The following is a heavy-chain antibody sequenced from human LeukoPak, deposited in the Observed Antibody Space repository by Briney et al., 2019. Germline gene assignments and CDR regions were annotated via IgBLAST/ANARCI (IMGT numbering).Heavy chain of an antibody. J-gene: IGHJ4*02. Sequence: GGSLRLSCAASGFTFSSYRMSWVRQAPGKGLEWVANIKQDGSEKYYVDSVKGRFTISRDNAKNSLYLRMNSLRAEDTAVYYCARGTIAAAGYYYFDYWGQGTQVTVSS. D-gene: IGHD6-13*01. CDR3: ARGTIAAAGYYYFDY. CDR2: IKQDGSEK. CDR1: GFTFSSYR. V-gene: IGHV3-7*04.